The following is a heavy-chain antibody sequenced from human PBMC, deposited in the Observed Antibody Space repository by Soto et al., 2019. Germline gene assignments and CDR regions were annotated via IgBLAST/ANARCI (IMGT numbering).Heavy chain of an antibody. CDR3: TRLPSPNYFDSSGFDY. CDR1: GFTFNKHA. J-gene: IGHJ4*02. V-gene: IGHV3-23*01. Sequence: EVQLLESGGGLVPPGGSLRLSCAASGFTFNKHAINWVRQAPGKGLEWVSAISSSGDRTYYADSVKGRFTISRDNSNNTLYLQMKSLRAEDTAVYYCTRLPSPNYFDSSGFDYWGQGTLVSVSS. CDR2: ISSSGDRT. D-gene: IGHD3-22*01.